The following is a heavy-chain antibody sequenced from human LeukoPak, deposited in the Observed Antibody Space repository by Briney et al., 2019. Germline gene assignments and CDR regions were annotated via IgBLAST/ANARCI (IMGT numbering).Heavy chain of an antibody. CDR3: AKDLSSSWCGGWFDP. CDR2: ISGSGGST. Sequence: RAALRLSCAASGFTFSSYAMSWVRQAPGKGLEGVSAISGSGGSTYYADSVKGRLTISRDNSKNTLYPQMNRLRAEDTAVYYCAKDLSSSWCGGWFDPWGQGTLVTVSS. V-gene: IGHV3-23*01. D-gene: IGHD6-13*01. J-gene: IGHJ5*02. CDR1: GFTFSSYA.